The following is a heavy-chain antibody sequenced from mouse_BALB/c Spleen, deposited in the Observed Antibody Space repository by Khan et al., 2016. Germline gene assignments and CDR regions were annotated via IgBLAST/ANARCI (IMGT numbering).Heavy chain of an antibody. CDR3: VRDAYYPYALDY. D-gene: IGHD1-1*01. Sequence: EVQLVESGGGLVQPKGSLKLSCAASGFTFKTYAMNWVRQAPGKGLEWIARIRSKSNNFATYYADSVKDRFTISRDDSQNMLSLHMNTLQTEDTAVYYCVRDAYYPYALDYWGQGTSVTVSA. V-gene: IGHV10-1*02. CDR1: GFTFKTYA. J-gene: IGHJ4*01. CDR2: IRSKSNNFAT.